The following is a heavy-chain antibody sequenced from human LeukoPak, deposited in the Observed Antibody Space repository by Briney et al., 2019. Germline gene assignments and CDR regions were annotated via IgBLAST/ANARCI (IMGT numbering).Heavy chain of an antibody. Sequence: GASVKVSCKASGYTFTSYDINWVRQATGQGLEWMGWINPNSGNTGYAQKFQGRVTMTRNTSISTDYMELSSLRSEDTAVYYCARGGAYYYDSSGYYSVLAAFDIWGQGTMVTVSS. CDR2: INPNSGNT. V-gene: IGHV1-8*01. CDR3: ARGGAYYYDSSGYYSVLAAFDI. D-gene: IGHD3-22*01. CDR1: GYTFTSYD. J-gene: IGHJ3*02.